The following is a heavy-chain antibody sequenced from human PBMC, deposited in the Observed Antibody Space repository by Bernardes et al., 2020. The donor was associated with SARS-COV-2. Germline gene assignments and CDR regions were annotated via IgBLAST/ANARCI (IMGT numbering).Heavy chain of an antibody. CDR1: GYTFASYY. V-gene: IGHV1-2*02. D-gene: IGHD3-10*01. J-gene: IGHJ4*02. Sequence: ASPKVVCKASGYTFASYYIHWVRQDPGQGLEWMGWINPNSGVTNYARKFQGRVTMTRDTSISTAYMELSRLRSDDTAMYYCARDYFGSGSYTDFWGQGTLVTVSS. CDR2: INPNSGVT. CDR3: ARDYFGSGSYTDF.